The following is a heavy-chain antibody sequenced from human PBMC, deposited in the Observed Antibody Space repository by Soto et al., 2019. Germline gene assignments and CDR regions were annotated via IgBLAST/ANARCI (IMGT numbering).Heavy chain of an antibody. V-gene: IGHV4-30-4*01. CDR3: ARSYSSGWYYFDH. Sequence: QVQLQESGPGLVKPSQTLSLTCTVSGGSISSGDYYWSWIRQTPGKGPEWIGYIYHRGSTYYNPSHKSRVTLSIDTSKHQFPLKMNSVTAADTAVYYCARSYSSGWYYFDHWGQGTLVTVSS. CDR1: GGSISSGDYY. J-gene: IGHJ4*02. D-gene: IGHD6-19*01. CDR2: IYHRGST.